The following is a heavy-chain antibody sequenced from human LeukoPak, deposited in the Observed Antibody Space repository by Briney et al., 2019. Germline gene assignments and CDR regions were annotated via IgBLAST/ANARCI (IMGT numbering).Heavy chain of an antibody. Sequence: PSETLSLTCTVSGGSISSSSYYWGWIRQPPGKGLEWIGSIHYSGSTNYNPSLKSRVTISVDTSKNQFSLKLSSVTAADTAVYYCARRTSSWGQGTLVTVSS. CDR1: GGSISSSSYY. CDR3: ARRTSS. CDR2: IHYSGST. J-gene: IGHJ5*02. V-gene: IGHV4-39*07.